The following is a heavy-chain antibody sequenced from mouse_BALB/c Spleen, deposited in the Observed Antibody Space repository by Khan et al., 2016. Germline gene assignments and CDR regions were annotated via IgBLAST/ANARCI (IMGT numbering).Heavy chain of an antibody. CDR1: GYTFSSYW. CDR3: ARSDGNYNY. V-gene: IGHV1-9*01. CDR2: ILPGSGST. D-gene: IGHD2-1*01. Sequence: QMQLEESGAELMKPGASVKISCKATGYTFSSYWIEWVKQRPGHGLEWIGEILPGSGSTNYNEKFKGKAPFTADTSSNTAYMQLSSLAYVDSAVYYWARSDGNYNYWGQGTTLTVSS. J-gene: IGHJ2*01.